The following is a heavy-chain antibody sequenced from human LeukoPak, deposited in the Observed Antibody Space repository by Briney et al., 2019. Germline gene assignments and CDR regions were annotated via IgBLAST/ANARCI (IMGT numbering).Heavy chain of an antibody. V-gene: IGHV4-59*12. CDR3: ARVRYSYVAWFDP. CDR2: IYYSGST. CDR1: GGSISSYY. D-gene: IGHD5-18*01. Sequence: SETLSLTCTVSGGSISSYYWSWIRQPPGKGLEWIGYIYYSGSTNYNPSLKSRVTMTADTSKNEFSLKLTSVTAADTAVYYCARVRYSYVAWFDPWGQGTLVTVSS. J-gene: IGHJ5*02.